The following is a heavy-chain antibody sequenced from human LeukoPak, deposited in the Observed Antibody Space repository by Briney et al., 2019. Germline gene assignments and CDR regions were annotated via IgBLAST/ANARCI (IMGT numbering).Heavy chain of an antibody. CDR3: ARGTPTYCSSTSCYTHFQH. CDR2: ISSSSSYI. CDR1: GFTFSSYS. V-gene: IGHV3-21*01. J-gene: IGHJ1*01. Sequence: GGSLRLSCAASGFTFSSYSMNWVRQAPGKGLEWVSSISSSSSYIYYADSVKGRFTISRDNATNSLYLQMNSLRAEDTAVYYCARGTPTYCSSTSCYTHFQHWGQGTLVTVSS. D-gene: IGHD2-2*02.